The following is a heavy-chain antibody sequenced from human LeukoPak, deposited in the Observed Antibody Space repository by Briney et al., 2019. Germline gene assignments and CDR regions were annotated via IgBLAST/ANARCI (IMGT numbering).Heavy chain of an antibody. CDR2: IKGDGSST. J-gene: IGHJ4*02. Sequence: GGSLTLSCAASGFTFSYHWMTWVRQAPGKGLVWVSRIKGDGSSTSYADSVKGRFTISRDNAKNTLYLQMNSLRAEDTAVYYCARDGYSFGHDFDYWGQGTLVTVSS. CDR3: ARDGYSFGHDFDY. CDR1: GFTFSYHW. D-gene: IGHD5-18*01. V-gene: IGHV3-74*01.